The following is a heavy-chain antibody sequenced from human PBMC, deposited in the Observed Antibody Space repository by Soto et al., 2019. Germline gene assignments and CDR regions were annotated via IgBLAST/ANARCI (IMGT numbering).Heavy chain of an antibody. CDR1: GGSISSGGYS. Sequence: QLQLQESGSGLVKPSQTLSLTCAVSGGSISSGGYSWSWIRQPPGKGLEWIGYIYHSGSTYYNPSHKSRVTLSVDRSKDKFSLKLRSVAVADTAVYYWARGISTVTTYDYWGKGNLVTVSS. J-gene: IGHJ4*02. CDR2: IYHSGST. CDR3: ARGISTVTTYDY. V-gene: IGHV4-30-2*01. D-gene: IGHD4-17*01.